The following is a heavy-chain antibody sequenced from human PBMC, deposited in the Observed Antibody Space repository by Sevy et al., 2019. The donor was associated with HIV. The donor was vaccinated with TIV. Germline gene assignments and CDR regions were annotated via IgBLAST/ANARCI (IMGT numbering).Heavy chain of an antibody. D-gene: IGHD3-10*01. J-gene: IGHJ4*02. CDR3: AREGYYGSGSLDY. Sequence: ASVKVSCKTSGYTFTTYGISWVRQAPGQGLEWMGWISTYNGNINYAQRLQDRVTMNTDTSTTTAYMELRSLTFDDTAVYYCAREGYYGSGSLDYWGQGTLVTVSS. CDR1: GYTFTTYG. CDR2: ISTYNGNI. V-gene: IGHV1-18*04.